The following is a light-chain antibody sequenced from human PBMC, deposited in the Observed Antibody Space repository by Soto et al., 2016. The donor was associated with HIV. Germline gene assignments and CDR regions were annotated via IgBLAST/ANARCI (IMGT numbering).Light chain of an antibody. V-gene: IGLV3-19*01. CDR2: GKN. J-gene: IGLJ2*01. Sequence: SSDLTQDPAVSVALGQTVRITCQGDSLRNYYASWYQQKPGQAPVLVIYGKNNRPSGIPDRFSGSNSGNTASLTITGAQAEDEADYYCDSRDSSGNHQVFGGGTKLTVL. CDR3: DSRDSSGNHQV. CDR1: SLRNYY.